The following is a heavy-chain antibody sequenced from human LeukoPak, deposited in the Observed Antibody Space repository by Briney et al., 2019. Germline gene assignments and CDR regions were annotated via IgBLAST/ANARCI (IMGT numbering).Heavy chain of an antibody. V-gene: IGHV1-2*06. J-gene: IGHJ4*02. CDR3: ARATTGRYFDF. D-gene: IGHD5-12*01. CDR1: GYTFSDFY. CDR2: INPNSGGT. Sequence: ASVKVSCKASGYTFSDFYLHWVRQAPGQGFEWMGRINPNSGGTNYARKFQGRVTMTSDTSISTVYMEMSSLRSDDAAVYYCARATTGRYFDFWGQGTLVAVSS.